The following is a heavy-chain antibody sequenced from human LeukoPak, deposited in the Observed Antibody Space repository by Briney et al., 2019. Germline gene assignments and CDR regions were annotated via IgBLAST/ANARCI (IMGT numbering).Heavy chain of an antibody. J-gene: IGHJ6*03. Sequence: PSETLSLTCTVSGYSISSGYYWGWIRPPPGKGLEWIGSIYHSGSTYYNPSLKSRVTISVDTSKNQFSLKLSSVTAADTAVYYCARENCSGGSCYSIYYYYYMDVWGKGTTVTVSS. CDR3: ARENCSGGSCYSIYYYYYMDV. V-gene: IGHV4-38-2*02. CDR2: IYHSGST. CDR1: GYSISSGYY. D-gene: IGHD2-15*01.